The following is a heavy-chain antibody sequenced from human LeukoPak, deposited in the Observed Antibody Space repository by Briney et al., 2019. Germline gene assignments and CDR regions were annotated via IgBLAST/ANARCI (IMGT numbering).Heavy chain of an antibody. CDR3: ARGRGSGTTNWFDP. Sequence: LRLSCAASGFSFSSYGMHWVRQPPGKGLEWIREINHSGSTNYNPSLKSRVTISVDTSKNQFSLKLSSVTAADTAVYYCARGRGSGTTNWFDPWGQGTLVTVSS. D-gene: IGHD1-1*01. J-gene: IGHJ5*02. CDR2: INHSGST. CDR1: GFSFSSYG. V-gene: IGHV4-34*01.